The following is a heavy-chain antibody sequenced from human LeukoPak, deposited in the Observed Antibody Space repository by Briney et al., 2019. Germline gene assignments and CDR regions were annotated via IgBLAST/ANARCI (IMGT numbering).Heavy chain of an antibody. Sequence: ASVKVSCKASGYTFTSYGISWVRQAPGQGLEWMGWISAYNGNTNYAQKLQGRVTMTTDTSTSTAYMELRSLRSEDTAVYYCAREMITFGGVIAPDAFDIWGQGTMVTVSS. CDR1: GYTFTSYG. CDR3: AREMITFGGVIAPDAFDI. CDR2: ISAYNGNT. V-gene: IGHV1-18*01. D-gene: IGHD3-16*02. J-gene: IGHJ3*02.